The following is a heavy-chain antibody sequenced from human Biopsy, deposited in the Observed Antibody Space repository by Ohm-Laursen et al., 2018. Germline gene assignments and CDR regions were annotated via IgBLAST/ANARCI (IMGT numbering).Heavy chain of an antibody. CDR1: GDSISNSY. CDR3: AKARTLDTAIDFDY. Sequence: TLSLTCVVSGDSISNSYWTWIRQPAGKGLEWIGRFYSSGSSSYNPSLKSRVTMSIDASMNQFSLKLTSVTAADTAVYYCAKARTLDTAIDFDYWGQGTLVTVPS. CDR2: FYSSGSS. J-gene: IGHJ4*02. V-gene: IGHV4-4*07. D-gene: IGHD5-18*01.